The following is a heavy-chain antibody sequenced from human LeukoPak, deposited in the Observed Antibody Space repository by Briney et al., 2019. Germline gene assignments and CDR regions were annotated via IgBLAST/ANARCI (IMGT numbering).Heavy chain of an antibody. CDR3: ARVGLGVYGGDY. V-gene: IGHV3-48*01. J-gene: IGHJ4*02. CDR1: GFTFSSYS. CDR2: ITSSSSTI. Sequence: PGGSLRLSCAASGFTFSSYSMNWVRQAPGKGLEWFSYITSSSSTIHYIDSVKGRFTVSRDNAKNSVYLQMNSLRAEDTAAYYCARVGLGVYGGDYWGQGALVTVSS. D-gene: IGHD3-16*01.